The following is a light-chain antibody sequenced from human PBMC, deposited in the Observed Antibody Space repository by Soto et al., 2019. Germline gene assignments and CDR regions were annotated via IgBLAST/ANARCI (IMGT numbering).Light chain of an antibody. CDR3: QQYGSSPTT. CDR1: QTVLNSY. V-gene: IGKV3-20*01. CDR2: GAS. Sequence: EIVVTQSPCALSWSPVERCTLSCRASQTVLNSYLTWYQQKPGQAPRRLIFGASIRATGIPDRFSGSGSGTDFTLTISRLEPEDFAVYYCQQYGSSPTTFGQGTKVDIK. J-gene: IGKJ1*01.